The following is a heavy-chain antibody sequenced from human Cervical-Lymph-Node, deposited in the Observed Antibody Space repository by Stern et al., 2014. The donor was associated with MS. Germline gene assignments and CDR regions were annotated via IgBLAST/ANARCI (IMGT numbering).Heavy chain of an antibody. CDR3: AREDGQQLVYYYYYGMDV. CDR2: TIPIFGTA. J-gene: IGHJ6*02. D-gene: IGHD6-13*01. V-gene: IGHV1-69*01. CDR1: GGTFSSYA. Sequence: QVQLVQSGAEVKKHGSSVKVSCKASGGTFSSYAISWVRQAPGQGLEWMGGTIPIFGTANYAQKFQGRVTITADESTSTAYMELSSLRSEDTAVYYCAREDGQQLVYYYYYGMDVWGQGTTVTVSS.